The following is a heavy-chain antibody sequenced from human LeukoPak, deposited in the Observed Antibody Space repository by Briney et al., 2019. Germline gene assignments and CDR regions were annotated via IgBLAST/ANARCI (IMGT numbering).Heavy chain of an antibody. CDR3: ARGYCRGGSCYSGDDYDI. V-gene: IGHV3-74*01. CDR2: INSDGSST. J-gene: IGHJ3*02. D-gene: IGHD2-15*01. CDR1: GFTFSSYW. Sequence: GGSLRLSCAASGFTFSSYWMHWVRQAPGKGLVWVSRINSDGSSTSYADSVRGRFTISRDNAKNTLYLQMNSLRAEDTAVYDCARGYCRGGSCYSGDDYDIWGQGTMVTVSS.